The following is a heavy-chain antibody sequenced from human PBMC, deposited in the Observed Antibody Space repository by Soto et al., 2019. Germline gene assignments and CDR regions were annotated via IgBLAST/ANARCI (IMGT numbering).Heavy chain of an antibody. CDR1: GYTFTSYG. CDR2: ISAYNGNT. J-gene: IGHJ5*02. Sequence: QVQLVQSGAEVKKPGASVKVSCKASGYTFTSYGISWVRQAPGQGLEWMGWISAYNGNTNYAQKLQGRVTMTTDTSTSTGYMELRSLRSDDTAVYYCARVPNGITGTYNWFDPWGQGTLVTVSS. D-gene: IGHD1-20*01. V-gene: IGHV1-18*04. CDR3: ARVPNGITGTYNWFDP.